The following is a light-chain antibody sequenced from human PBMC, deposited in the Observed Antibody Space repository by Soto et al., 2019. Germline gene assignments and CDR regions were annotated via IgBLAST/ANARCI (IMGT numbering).Light chain of an antibody. Sequence: QSALTQPASVSGSPGQSITISCTGTGSVVGGYKYVSWYQQLPGKAPKLMIYDVSYRPSGVSDRFSGSKSGNTASLIISGLQAEDEADYYCSSYASSSPFVFGTGTQLTVL. J-gene: IGLJ1*01. V-gene: IGLV2-14*01. CDR2: DVS. CDR1: GSVVGGYKY. CDR3: SSYASSSPFV.